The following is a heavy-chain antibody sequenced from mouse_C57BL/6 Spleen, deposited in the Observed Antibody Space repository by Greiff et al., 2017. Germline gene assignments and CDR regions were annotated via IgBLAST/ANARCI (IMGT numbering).Heavy chain of an antibody. CDR2: IYPGDGDT. CDR3: ARSLYSNDAMDY. Sequence: VQGVESGAELVKPGASVKISCKASGYAFSSYWMNWVKQRPGKGLEWIGQIYPGDGDTNYNGKFKGKATLTADKSSSTAYMQLSSLTSEDSAVYFCARSLYSNDAMDYWGQGTSVTVSS. CDR1: GYAFSSYW. D-gene: IGHD2-5*01. J-gene: IGHJ4*01. V-gene: IGHV1-80*01.